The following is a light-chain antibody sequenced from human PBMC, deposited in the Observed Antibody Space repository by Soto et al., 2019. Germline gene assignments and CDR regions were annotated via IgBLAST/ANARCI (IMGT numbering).Light chain of an antibody. V-gene: IGLV2-14*01. CDR3: SSYTSSYIYV. CDR1: SSDVGGYNY. CDR2: EAS. Sequence: QSVLTQPASVSGSPGQSITISCTGSSSDVGGYNYASWYQQYPGKAPSLMIYEASNRPSGVSDRFSGSKSGNTASLTISGLQAEDEADYYCSSYTSSYIYVFGTGTKVTVL. J-gene: IGLJ1*01.